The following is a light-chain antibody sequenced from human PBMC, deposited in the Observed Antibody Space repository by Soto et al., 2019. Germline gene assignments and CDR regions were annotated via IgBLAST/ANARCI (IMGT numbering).Light chain of an antibody. CDR3: EYYGSSIT. V-gene: IGKV3-20*01. J-gene: IGKJ4*01. CDR1: QSISTDH. Sequence: EIVVTQSPVTLSLSPGERATLSCRASQSISTDHLAWYQQKPGQPPRLLIYGTSSRATGGIADRFSGSGSGTDFTLTISRLEPEDFAVYYCEYYGSSITFAGGTKVDIK. CDR2: GTS.